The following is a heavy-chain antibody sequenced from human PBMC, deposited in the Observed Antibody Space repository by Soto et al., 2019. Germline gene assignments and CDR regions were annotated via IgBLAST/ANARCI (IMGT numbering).Heavy chain of an antibody. CDR1: GYTFTGYY. V-gene: IGHV1-2*04. Sequence: QVQLVQSGAEVKKPGASVKVSCKASGYTFTGYYMHWVRQAPGQGLEWMGWINPNSGGTNYAQKFQGWVTMTRDTPISTAYMELSRLRSHDTAVYYCARGTTYYYDSRTPRNWFDPWGQGTLVTVSS. CDR3: ARGTTYYYDSRTPRNWFDP. CDR2: INPNSGGT. J-gene: IGHJ5*02. D-gene: IGHD3-22*01.